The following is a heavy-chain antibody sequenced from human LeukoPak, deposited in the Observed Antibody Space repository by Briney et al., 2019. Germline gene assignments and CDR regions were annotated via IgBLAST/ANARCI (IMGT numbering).Heavy chain of an antibody. CDR1: GGSISSSSYY. CDR3: ARSHIVVVVAATSPYYYYGMDV. Sequence: SETLSLTCTVSGGSISSSSYYWSWIRQPPGKGLEWIGEINHSGSTNYNPSLKSRVTISVDTSKNQFSLKLSSVTAADTAVYYCARSHIVVVVAATSPYYYYGMDVWGQGTTVTVSS. CDR2: INHSGST. V-gene: IGHV4-39*07. J-gene: IGHJ6*02. D-gene: IGHD2-15*01.